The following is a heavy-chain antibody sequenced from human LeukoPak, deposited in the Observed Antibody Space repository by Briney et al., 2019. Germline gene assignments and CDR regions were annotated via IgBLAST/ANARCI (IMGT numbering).Heavy chain of an antibody. Sequence: GGSLRLSCAASGFTFSSYAMSWVRQAPGKGLEWVSAISGSGGSTYYADSVKGRFTISRDNSKNTLYLQMNSLRAEDTAVYYCARDVQDDYVWGSYRYWDYWGQGTLVTVSS. CDR1: GFTFSSYA. CDR3: ARDVQDDYVWGSYRYWDY. D-gene: IGHD3-16*02. CDR2: ISGSGGST. V-gene: IGHV3-23*01. J-gene: IGHJ4*02.